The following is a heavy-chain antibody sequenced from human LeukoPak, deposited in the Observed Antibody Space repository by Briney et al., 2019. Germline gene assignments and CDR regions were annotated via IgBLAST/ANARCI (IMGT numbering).Heavy chain of an antibody. CDR1: GGSISSYY. J-gene: IGHJ3*01. V-gene: IGHV4-59*01. Sequence: SETLSLTCTVSGGSISSYYWSWIRQPPGKGLEWIGYIYYSGSTNYNPSLKSRVTISVDTSKNQFSLKLSSVTAADTAVYYCAREQNGYVLSDAVDVWGQGTMVTVSS. CDR2: IYYSGST. CDR3: AREQNGYVLSDAVDV. D-gene: IGHD5-12*01.